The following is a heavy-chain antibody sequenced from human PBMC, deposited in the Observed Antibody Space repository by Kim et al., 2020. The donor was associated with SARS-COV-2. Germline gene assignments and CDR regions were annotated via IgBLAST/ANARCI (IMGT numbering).Heavy chain of an antibody. CDR1: GGSFSGYS. Sequence: SETLSLTCAVYGGSFSGYSWNWIRQPPGKGLEWLGEINHSGSSNYKPYPKSRVTMSVDTSKNQFSLRLRSVTAADTAYYYCTRGRAGVVPAPILGLGPYYDYFIMDVWGQGTTVTVSS. J-gene: IGHJ6*02. D-gene: IGHD2-2*02. V-gene: IGHV4-34*01. CDR2: INHSGSS. CDR3: TRGRAGVVPAPILGLGPYYDYFIMDV.